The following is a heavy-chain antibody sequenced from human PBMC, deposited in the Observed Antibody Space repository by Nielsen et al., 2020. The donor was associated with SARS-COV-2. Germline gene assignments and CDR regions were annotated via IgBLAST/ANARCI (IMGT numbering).Heavy chain of an antibody. V-gene: IGHV3-30*18. J-gene: IGHJ4*02. Sequence: GGSLRLSCVASGFTFSIYAMHWVRQAPGKGLEWVAVVSYDGNIQYYSDSVKGRFTISRDNSKNTVYLQMNSLRPEDTAVYCCTKVLFSSSWLAPFDSWGQGTLVTVSS. CDR2: VSYDGNIQ. CDR3: TKVLFSSSWLAPFDS. CDR1: GFTFSIYA. D-gene: IGHD2-2*01.